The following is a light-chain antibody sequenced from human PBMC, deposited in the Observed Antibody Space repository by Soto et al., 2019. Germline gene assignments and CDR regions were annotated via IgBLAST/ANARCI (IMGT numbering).Light chain of an antibody. Sequence: EILMTQSPATLSVSPGERATLSCRASQSVSSNLAWYQQKPGQAPRLLIFGASTRATGLPARFSGSGSGTEFTHTISNLQSEDFALYYCQQYNNWPPAFGQGTTVEVK. CDR3: QQYNNWPPA. V-gene: IGKV3-15*01. CDR1: QSVSSN. J-gene: IGKJ1*01. CDR2: GAS.